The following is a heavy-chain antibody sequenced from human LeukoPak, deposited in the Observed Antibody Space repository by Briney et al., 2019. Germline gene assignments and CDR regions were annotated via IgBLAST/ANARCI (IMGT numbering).Heavy chain of an antibody. CDR1: GFTFSSYW. CDR3: ARPRPQWLIDAFDI. Sequence: GGSLRLSCAASGFTFSSYWMHWVRQAPGKGLVWVSRINSDGSSTSYADSVKGRFTISRDNAKNTLYLQMNSLRAEDTAVYYCARPRPQWLIDAFDIWGQETMVTVSS. J-gene: IGHJ3*02. V-gene: IGHV3-74*01. CDR2: INSDGSST. D-gene: IGHD6-19*01.